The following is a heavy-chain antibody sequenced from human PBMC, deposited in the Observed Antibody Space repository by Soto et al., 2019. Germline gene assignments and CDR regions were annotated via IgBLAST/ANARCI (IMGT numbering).Heavy chain of an antibody. D-gene: IGHD5-18*01. CDR3: ASGIQLWLRRINNGYSG. V-gene: IGHV1-69*12. Sequence: QVQLVQSGAEVKKPESSVKVSCKAPGGTFSTYAISWVRQAPGQGLEWMGGIIPMFGTANYAQRLQDRVTITADESTYTVYMELRSLRSEDTAVYFCASGIQLWLRRINNGYSGWGQGTLVTVSS. J-gene: IGHJ4*02. CDR1: GGTFSTYA. CDR2: IIPMFGTA.